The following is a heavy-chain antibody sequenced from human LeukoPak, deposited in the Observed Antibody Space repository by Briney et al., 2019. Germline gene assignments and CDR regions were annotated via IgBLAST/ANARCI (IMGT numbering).Heavy chain of an antibody. CDR2: ISAYNGNT. D-gene: IGHD6-25*01. J-gene: IGHJ4*02. CDR1: AYTFTSYG. CDR3: ARASESGWREFDY. Sequence: RASVKVSCKASAYTFTSYGISWVRQAPGQGLEWMGWISAYNGNTNYAQKFQGRVTMTTGTSTSTAYMELRSLRSDDTAVYYCARASESGWREFDYWGQGTLVTVSS. V-gene: IGHV1-18*01.